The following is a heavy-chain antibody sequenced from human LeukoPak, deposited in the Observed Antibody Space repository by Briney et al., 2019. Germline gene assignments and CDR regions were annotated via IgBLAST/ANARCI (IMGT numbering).Heavy chain of an antibody. CDR2: ISFDGNNK. V-gene: IGHV3-30-3*01. D-gene: IGHD3-10*01. Sequence: GGSLRLSCAASGFIFSYYTMHWVRQAPGKGLGWVAAISFDGNNKYHADAVKGRFTVSRDNSKTTLYLEMNSLRAEDTAVYYCARGATYYSGSASYYHAFWGQGALVTVSS. CDR3: ARGATYYSGSASYYHAF. CDR1: GFIFSYYT. J-gene: IGHJ4*02.